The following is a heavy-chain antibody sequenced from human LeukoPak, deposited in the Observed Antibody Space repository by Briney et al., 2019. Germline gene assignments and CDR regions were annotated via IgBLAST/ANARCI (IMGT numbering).Heavy chain of an antibody. J-gene: IGHJ5*02. CDR1: GYTFTGYY. CDR3: ARDMVRGVIQNNWFDP. D-gene: IGHD3-10*01. CDR2: INPNSGGT. V-gene: IGHV1-2*02. Sequence: ASVKVSCKASGYTFTGYYMHWVRQAPGQGLEWVGWINPNSGGTNYAQKFQGRVTMTRDTSISTAYMELSRLRSDDTAVYYCARDMVRGVIQNNWFDPWGQGTLVTVSS.